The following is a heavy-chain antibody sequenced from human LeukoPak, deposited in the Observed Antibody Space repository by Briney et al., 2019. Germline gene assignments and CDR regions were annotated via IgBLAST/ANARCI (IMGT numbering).Heavy chain of an antibody. Sequence: GGSLRLSCAASGFTFSIYAMHWVRQAPGKGLEWVAVISYDGSNKYYADSVKGRFTISRDNSKNTLYLQMNSLRAEDTAVYYCAKLRGGHDVDFDYWGQGTLVTVSS. CDR1: GFTFSIYA. J-gene: IGHJ4*02. D-gene: IGHD3-16*01. V-gene: IGHV3-30*18. CDR3: AKLRGGHDVDFDY. CDR2: ISYDGSNK.